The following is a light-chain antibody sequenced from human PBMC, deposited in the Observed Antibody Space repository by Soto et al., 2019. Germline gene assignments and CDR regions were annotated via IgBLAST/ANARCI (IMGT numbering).Light chain of an antibody. CDR3: ISYTSISTLI. CDR1: SSDVGGYNY. J-gene: IGLJ2*01. Sequence: QSALTQPASVSGSPGQSITISCTGTSSDVGGYNYVFWYQQHPGRAPKLIIYDVSNRPSGVSNRFSGSKSGNTASLTISGLQAEDEADYYCISYTSISTLIFGGGTKVTVL. V-gene: IGLV2-14*03. CDR2: DVS.